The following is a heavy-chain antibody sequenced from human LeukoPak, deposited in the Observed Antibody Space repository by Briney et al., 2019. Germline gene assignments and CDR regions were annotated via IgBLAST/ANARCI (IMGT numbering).Heavy chain of an antibody. CDR3: TRGPTQIGVVGTWPLDY. J-gene: IGHJ4*02. Sequence: NSGGSLRLSCAASGFIFSDYSMKWVRQAPGKGPEWVSSISSGSSYMYYADSVKGRFTISRDNAKNSLYLQMNSLRAEDTAVYYCTRGPTQIGVVGTWPLDYWGQGTLVTVSS. CDR1: GFIFSDYS. D-gene: IGHD6-19*01. CDR2: ISSGSSYM. V-gene: IGHV3-21*01.